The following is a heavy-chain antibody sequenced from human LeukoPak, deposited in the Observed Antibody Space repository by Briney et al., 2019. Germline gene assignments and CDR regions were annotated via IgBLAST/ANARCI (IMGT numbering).Heavy chain of an antibody. CDR2: FDPEDGET. D-gene: IGHD3-10*01. CDR1: GYTLTELS. V-gene: IGHV1-24*01. CDR3: ARDRDYYGSGGRGAFDI. Sequence: GASVKVSCKVSGYTLTELSMHWVRQAPGKGLEWMGGFDPEDGETIYAQKFQGRVTITADESTSTAYMELSSLRSEDTAVYYCARDRDYYGSGGRGAFDIWGQGTMVTVSS. J-gene: IGHJ3*02.